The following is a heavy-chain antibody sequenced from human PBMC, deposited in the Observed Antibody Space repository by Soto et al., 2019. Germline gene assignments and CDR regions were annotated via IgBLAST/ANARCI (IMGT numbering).Heavy chain of an antibody. CDR2: IYHTGII. J-gene: IGHJ4*02. V-gene: IGHV4-61*01. D-gene: IGHD3-3*01. CDR3: ARDFAYFDS. Sequence: PSETLSLTCTVSGGSVSANSYYWNWIRLPPGKGLQWVGHIYHTGIIQYSPSLKSRVSISMDTSKNQFSLNLDSVTAADTAVYFCARDFAYFDSWGQGTLVTVSS. CDR1: GGSVSANSYY.